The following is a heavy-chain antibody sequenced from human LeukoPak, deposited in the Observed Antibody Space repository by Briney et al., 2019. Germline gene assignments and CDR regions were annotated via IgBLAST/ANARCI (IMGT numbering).Heavy chain of an antibody. Sequence: GGSLRLSCAASGFTFDDYAMHWVRHAPGKGLEWVSGISWNSGSIGYADSVKGRFTISRDNAKNSLYLQMNSLRAEDTALYYCAKADCSSTSCSNWFDPWGQGTLVTVSS. V-gene: IGHV3-9*01. J-gene: IGHJ5*02. CDR2: ISWNSGSI. CDR1: GFTFDDYA. CDR3: AKADCSSTSCSNWFDP. D-gene: IGHD2-2*01.